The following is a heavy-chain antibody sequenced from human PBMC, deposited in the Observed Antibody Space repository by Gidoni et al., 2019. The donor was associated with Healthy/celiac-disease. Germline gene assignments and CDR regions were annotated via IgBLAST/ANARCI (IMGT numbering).Heavy chain of an antibody. V-gene: IGHV3-23*01. Sequence: EVQLLESGGGLVQPGGSLSLSCAASGFTFSSYAMSWVRQAPGKGLGWVSAISGSGGSTYYADSVKGRFTISRDNSKNTLYLQMNSLRAEDTAVYYCAKGDSGYSSGWYAGDWGQGTLVTVSS. CDR3: AKGDSGYSSGWYAGD. D-gene: IGHD6-19*01. CDR1: GFTFSSYA. CDR2: ISGSGGST. J-gene: IGHJ4*02.